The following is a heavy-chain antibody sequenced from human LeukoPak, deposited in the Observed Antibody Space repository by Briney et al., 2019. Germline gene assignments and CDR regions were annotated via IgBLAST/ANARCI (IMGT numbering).Heavy chain of an antibody. J-gene: IGHJ5*02. V-gene: IGHV3-30-3*01. Sequence: PGRSLRLSCAASGFTFSSYAMHWVRQAPGKGLEWVAVISYNGSNKYYADSVKGRFTISRDNSKNTLYLQMNSLRAEDTAVYYCAKDGIVYSGSYYWFDPWGQGTLVTVSS. D-gene: IGHD1-26*01. CDR2: ISYNGSNK. CDR3: AKDGIVYSGSYYWFDP. CDR1: GFTFSSYA.